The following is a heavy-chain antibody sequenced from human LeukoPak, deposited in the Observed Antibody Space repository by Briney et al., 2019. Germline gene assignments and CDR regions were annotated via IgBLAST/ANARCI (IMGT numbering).Heavy chain of an antibody. CDR2: IYYSGST. J-gene: IGHJ4*02. D-gene: IGHD6-13*01. CDR3: ARRFRSSWYEVFDY. Sequence: PSETLSLTCTVSGGSISSYYWSWIRQPPGKGLEWIGYIYYSGSTNYNPSLKSRVTISVDTSKNQFSLKLSSVTAADTAVYYCARRFRSSWYEVFDYWGQGTLVTVSS. V-gene: IGHV4-59*01. CDR1: GGSISSYY.